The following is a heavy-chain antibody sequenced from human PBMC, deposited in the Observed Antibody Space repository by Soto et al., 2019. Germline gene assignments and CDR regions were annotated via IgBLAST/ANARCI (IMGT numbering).Heavy chain of an antibody. V-gene: IGHV1-69*13. D-gene: IGHD5-18*01. CDR3: ARAVHSRRYSYGYVQIDY. Sequence: SVKVSCKASGGTFSSYAISWVRQAPGQGLEWMGGIIPIFGTANYAQKFQGRVTITADESTSTAYMELSSLRSEDTAVYYCARAVHSRRYSYGYVQIDYWGQGTLVTVSS. CDR1: GGTFSSYA. CDR2: IIPIFGTA. J-gene: IGHJ4*02.